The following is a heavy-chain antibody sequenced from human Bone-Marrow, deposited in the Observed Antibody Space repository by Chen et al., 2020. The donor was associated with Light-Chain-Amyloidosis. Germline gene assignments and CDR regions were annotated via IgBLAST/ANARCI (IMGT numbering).Heavy chain of an antibody. J-gene: IGHJ4*02. D-gene: IGHD5-12*01. V-gene: IGHV1-3*01. Sequence: QVQLVQSGAEVKKPGASVKVSCKASGYTFTSYAMHWVRQAPGQRLEWMGWINAGNGNTKYSQKFQGRVTITRDTSTSTVYMELSSLRSEDTAVYYCARGGGSTIRRGGPDYWGQGTLVTVSS. CDR2: INAGNGNT. CDR1: GYTFTSYA. CDR3: ARGGGSTIRRGGPDY.